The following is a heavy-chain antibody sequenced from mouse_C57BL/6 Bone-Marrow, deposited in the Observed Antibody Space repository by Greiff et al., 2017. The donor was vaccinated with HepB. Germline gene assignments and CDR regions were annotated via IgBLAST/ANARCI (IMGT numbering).Heavy chain of an antibody. CDR1: GFTFSSYG. CDR3: ARPLYYGNYSWFAY. V-gene: IGHV5-6*02. CDR2: ISSGGSYT. D-gene: IGHD2-1*01. Sequence: DVKLVESGGDLVKPGGSLKLSCAASGFTFSSYGMSWVRQTPDKRLEWVATISSGGSYTYYPDSVKGRFTISRDNAKNTLYLQMSSLKSEDKAMYYCARPLYYGNYSWFAYWGQGTLVTVSA. J-gene: IGHJ3*01.